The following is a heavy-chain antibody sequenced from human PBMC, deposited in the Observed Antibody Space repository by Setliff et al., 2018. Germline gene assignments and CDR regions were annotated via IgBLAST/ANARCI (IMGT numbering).Heavy chain of an antibody. CDR2: INRRGST. Sequence: PSETLSLTCTVSGGSVNSGYDNWNWLRQPAGKGLEWIGHINRRGSTNFTPSLKSRVTISLDTSKNQFSLKLTSVTAADTAVYYCARTGTYRYFDYWGQGTRVTVSS. CDR3: ARTGTYRYFDY. D-gene: IGHD1-1*01. CDR1: GGSVNSGYDN. J-gene: IGHJ4*02. V-gene: IGHV4-61*09.